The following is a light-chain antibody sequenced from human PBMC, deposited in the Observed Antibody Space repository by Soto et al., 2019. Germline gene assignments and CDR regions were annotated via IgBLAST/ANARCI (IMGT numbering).Light chain of an antibody. CDR3: SSYTSGSALYV. V-gene: IGLV2-14*01. J-gene: IGLJ1*01. Sequence: QSVLTQPASVSGSPGQSITISCTGTSRDVGGYNSVSWYQQHPGKAPKLMIYEVTNRPSGVSNRFSGSKSGNTASLTISGLQAGDEADYYCSSYTSGSALYVFGTGTKVTVL. CDR1: SRDVGGYNS. CDR2: EVT.